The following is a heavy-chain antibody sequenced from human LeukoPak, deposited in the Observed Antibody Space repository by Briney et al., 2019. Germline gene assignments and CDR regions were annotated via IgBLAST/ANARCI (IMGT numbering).Heavy chain of an antibody. V-gene: IGHV1-69*04. CDR1: GGTFSSYG. D-gene: IGHD6-13*01. CDR2: INPILSIA. CDR3: AGASIAAAAYYFDY. Sequence: SVKVSCKASGGTFSSYGISWVRQAPGQGLEWMGRINPILSIANYAQKFQGRGTITADKSTSTAYMELSSLRSEDTAVYYCAGASIAAAAYYFDYWGQGTLVTVSS. J-gene: IGHJ4*02.